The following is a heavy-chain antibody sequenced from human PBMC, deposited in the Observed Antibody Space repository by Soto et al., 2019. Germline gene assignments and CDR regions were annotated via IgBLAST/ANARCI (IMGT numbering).Heavy chain of an antibody. Sequence: GWSLRLSCAASGFTFSSYAMHWVRQAPGKGLEWVAVISYDGSNKYYADSVKGRFTISRDNSKNTLYLQMNSLRAEDTAVYYCATLYYYGSGSYYKDAFDIWGQGTMVTVSS. CDR1: GFTFSSYA. CDR3: ATLYYYGSGSYYKDAFDI. J-gene: IGHJ3*02. D-gene: IGHD3-10*01. V-gene: IGHV3-30*04. CDR2: ISYDGSNK.